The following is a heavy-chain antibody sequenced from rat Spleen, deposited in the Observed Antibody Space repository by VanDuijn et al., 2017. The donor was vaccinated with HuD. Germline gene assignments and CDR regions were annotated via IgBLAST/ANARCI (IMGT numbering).Heavy chain of an antibody. J-gene: IGHJ2*01. CDR1: GFSLTDNS. V-gene: IGHV2-1*01. CDR3: SCDGYY. CDR2: IWDDETT. D-gene: IGHD1-12*03. Sequence: QVQLKESGPGLVQPSQTLSLTCTVSGFSLTDNSVHWVRQPPGKGLEWMGGIWDDETTDYNPALKSRLSISRDTSKSQVFLRIDSLQTDDTAIYFCSCDGYYWGQGVMVTVSS.